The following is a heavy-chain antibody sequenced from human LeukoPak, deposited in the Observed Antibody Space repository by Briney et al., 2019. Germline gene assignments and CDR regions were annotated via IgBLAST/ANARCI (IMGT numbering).Heavy chain of an antibody. CDR1: GFSFSNHG. D-gene: IGHD6-19*01. V-gene: IGHV3-30*03. Sequence: PGTSLRLSCVASGFSFSNHGMRWVRQAPGKGLEWVSVIASDGGAKFYADSVKGRFTLSRDNSKNMFFLQMNFLTVEDTAIYYCAREATWGQWYFDHWGQGTPVTVSS. CDR2: IASDGGAK. CDR3: AREATWGQWYFDH. J-gene: IGHJ4*02.